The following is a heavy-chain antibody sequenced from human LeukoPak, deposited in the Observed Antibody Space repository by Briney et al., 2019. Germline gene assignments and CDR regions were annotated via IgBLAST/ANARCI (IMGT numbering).Heavy chain of an antibody. CDR2: IYYVGSP. J-gene: IGHJ6*02. Sequence: SSQTLSLTCSVSGDSIRSGDSYWGWIRQDPRKGLEWIASIYYVGSPHYNPSLNSRRVTLSVDTTKNQFSLTLTSVTAADTAIYYCARLPITKRAMDVWGQGTTVTVSS. V-gene: IGHV4-39*01. CDR1: GDSIRSGDSY. D-gene: IGHD3-3*01. CDR3: ARLPITKRAMDV.